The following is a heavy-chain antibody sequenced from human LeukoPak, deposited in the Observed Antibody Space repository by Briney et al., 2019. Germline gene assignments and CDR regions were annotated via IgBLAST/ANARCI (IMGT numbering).Heavy chain of an antibody. Sequence: GGSLRLSCAASGFTFSSYAMSWVRQPPGKGLEWVSAISGSGGSTYYADSVKGLFTISRDNSQNTLYLQMNSLRAEDTAVYYCAKDGGYCSSTSCSYSYMDVWGKGTTVTVSS. CDR3: AKDGGYCSSTSCSYSYMDV. J-gene: IGHJ6*03. CDR2: ISGSGGST. V-gene: IGHV3-23*01. D-gene: IGHD2-2*01. CDR1: GFTFSSYA.